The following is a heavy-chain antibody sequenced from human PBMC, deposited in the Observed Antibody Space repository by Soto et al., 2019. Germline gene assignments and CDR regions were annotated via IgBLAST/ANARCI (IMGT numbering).Heavy chain of an antibody. CDR2: INPSGGST. CDR3: ARDLWLAAAGRSGAYYYYGMDV. V-gene: IGHV1-46*01. Sequence: ASVKVSCKASGYTFTSYYMHWVRQAPGQGLEWMGIINPSGGSTSYAQKFQGRVTMTRDTSTSTVYMELSSLRSEDTAVYYCARDLWLAAAGRSGAYYYYGMDVWGQGTKVTVSS. D-gene: IGHD6-13*01. CDR1: GYTFTSYY. J-gene: IGHJ6*02.